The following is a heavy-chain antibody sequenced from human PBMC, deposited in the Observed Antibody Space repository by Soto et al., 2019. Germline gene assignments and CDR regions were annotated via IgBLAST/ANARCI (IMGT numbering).Heavy chain of an antibody. D-gene: IGHD3-16*01. V-gene: IGHV4-31*03. J-gene: IGHJ3*02. CDR1: GGSISSGGYY. CDR2: IYYSGST. Sequence: SETLSLTCTVSGGSISSGGYYWSWIRQHPGKGLEWIGYIYYSGSTYYNPSLKSRVTISVDTSKNQFSLKLSSVTAADTAVYYCARVRMITFGGATGAFHIWGQGTMVTVSS. CDR3: ARVRMITFGGATGAFHI.